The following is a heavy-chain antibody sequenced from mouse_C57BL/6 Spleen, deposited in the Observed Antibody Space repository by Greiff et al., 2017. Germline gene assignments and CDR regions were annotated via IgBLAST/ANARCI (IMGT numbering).Heavy chain of an antibody. CDR2: ISGGGGNT. Sequence: EVKLMESGGGLVKPGGSLKLSCAASGFTFSSYTMSWVRQTPEKRLEWVATISGGGGNTYYPDSVKGRFTISSDTAKNTLYLQMSSLRSEDTALYYCARLCDQGFDYWGQGTTLTVSS. V-gene: IGHV5-9*01. D-gene: IGHD2-13*01. CDR3: ARLCDQGFDY. CDR1: GFTFSSYT. J-gene: IGHJ2*01.